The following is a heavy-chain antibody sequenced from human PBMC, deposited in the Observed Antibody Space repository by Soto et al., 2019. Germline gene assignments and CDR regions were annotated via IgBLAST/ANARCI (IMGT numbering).Heavy chain of an antibody. Sequence: LRLSCAASGFTFSSYGMHWVRQAPGKGLEWVAGISYDGSNKYYADSVKGRFTISRDNSKNTLYLQMNSLRAEDTAVYYGAKSLFGDYIDYWGQGTLVTVSS. V-gene: IGHV3-30*18. D-gene: IGHD3-10*01. J-gene: IGHJ4*02. CDR3: AKSLFGDYIDY. CDR1: GFTFSSYG. CDR2: ISYDGSNK.